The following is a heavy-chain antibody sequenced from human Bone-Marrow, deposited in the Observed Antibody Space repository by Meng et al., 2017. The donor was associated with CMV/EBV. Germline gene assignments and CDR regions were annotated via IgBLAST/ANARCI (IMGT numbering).Heavy chain of an antibody. CDR2: IIPILGIA. J-gene: IGHJ6*02. D-gene: IGHD3-10*01. CDR1: GGTFSSYT. V-gene: IGHV1-69*04. CDR3: ARDQLGNFRYYYAMDV. Sequence: SVKVSCKASGGTFSSYTISWVRQAPGQGLEWMGRIIPILGIANYAQKFQGRVTITADKSTSTAYMELSSLRAEDTAVYYCARDQLGNFRYYYAMDVWGQGTTVTVSS.